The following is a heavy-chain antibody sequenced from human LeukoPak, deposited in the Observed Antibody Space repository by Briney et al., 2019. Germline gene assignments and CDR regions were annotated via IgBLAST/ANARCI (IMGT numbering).Heavy chain of an antibody. CDR1: GFTFSSYW. CDR2: ISYDGSNK. V-gene: IGHV3-30*03. Sequence: GGSLRLSCAASGFTFSSYWMSWVRQAPGKGLEWVAVISYDGSNKYYADSVKGRFTISRDNSKNTLYLQMNSLRAEDTAVYYCARISGSSQGDWGQGTLVTVSS. CDR3: ARISGSSQGD. J-gene: IGHJ4*02. D-gene: IGHD3-10*01.